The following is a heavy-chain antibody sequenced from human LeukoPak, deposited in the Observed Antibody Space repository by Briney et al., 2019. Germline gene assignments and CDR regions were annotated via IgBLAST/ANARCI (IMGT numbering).Heavy chain of an antibody. CDR3: ARLGGATSPFGY. V-gene: IGHV4-59*08. J-gene: IGHJ4*02. Sequence: SETLSLTCTVSGGSISSYYWSWIRQPPGKGLEWIGYIYYTGNTDYNPSLKSRVTISVDTSKNQFSLNLSSVTAADTAIYYCARLGGATSPFGYWGQGTLVTVSS. CDR1: GGSISSYY. D-gene: IGHD1-26*01. CDR2: IYYTGNT.